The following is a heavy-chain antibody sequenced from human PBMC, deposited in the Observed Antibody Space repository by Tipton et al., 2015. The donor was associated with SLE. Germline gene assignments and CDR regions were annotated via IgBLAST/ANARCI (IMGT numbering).Heavy chain of an antibody. J-gene: IGHJ4*02. V-gene: IGHV3-30*03. CDR2: ISYDGSNK. CDR3: ARAPREPGIVETKGY. CDR1: GFTFSYYV. Sequence: SLRLSCAASGFTFSYYVMHWVRQAPGKGLEWVALISYDGSNKYYADSVKGRFTISRDNSKNTLYLQMNSLSAEDTAVYYCARAPREPGIVETKGYWGQGTLVTVSS. D-gene: IGHD1-26*01.